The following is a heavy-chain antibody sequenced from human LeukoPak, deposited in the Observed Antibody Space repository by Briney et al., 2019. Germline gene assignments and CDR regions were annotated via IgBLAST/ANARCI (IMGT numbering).Heavy chain of an antibody. CDR1: GGTYA. CDR3: ARDLKLYSSSSNYFDY. D-gene: IGHD6-6*01. CDR2: IIPIYGTT. Sequence: SVKVSCKASGGTYAISWVRQAPGQGLEWMGGIIPIYGTTNYAQKFRGRVTITADESTSTAYMELSSLRSDDTAVYFCARDLKLYSSSSNYFDYWGQGTLVTVSS. V-gene: IGHV1-69*01. J-gene: IGHJ4*02.